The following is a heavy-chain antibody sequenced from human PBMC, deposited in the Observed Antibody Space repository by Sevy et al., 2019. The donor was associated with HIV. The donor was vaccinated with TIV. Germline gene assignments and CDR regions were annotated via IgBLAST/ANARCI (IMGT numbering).Heavy chain of an antibody. J-gene: IGHJ4*02. Sequence: ASVKVSCKASGYTFTDYFMHWVRQAPGQGLEWMGWINPNSGDTKYAQKFQGRVTVTRDTSIRTAYMELSSLRFDDTAVYYCASPGEYRYGSLLDNWGQGTLVTVSS. V-gene: IGHV1-2*02. CDR3: ASPGEYRYGSLLDN. D-gene: IGHD5-18*01. CDR2: INPNSGDT. CDR1: GYTFTDYF.